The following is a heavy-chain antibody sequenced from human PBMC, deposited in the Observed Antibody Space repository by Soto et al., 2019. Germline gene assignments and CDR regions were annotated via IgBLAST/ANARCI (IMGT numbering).Heavy chain of an antibody. J-gene: IGHJ3*02. CDR1: GFTFSSHA. CDR3: AKDDPYDSSGPAAFDI. D-gene: IGHD3-22*01. Sequence: GGSLRLSCAASGFTFSSHAMSWVRQATGKGLEWVSAISGSGGSTYYADSVKGRLTISRDNSKNTLYLQMNSLRAEDTAVYYCAKDDPYDSSGPAAFDIWGQGTMVTVSS. CDR2: ISGSGGST. V-gene: IGHV3-23*01.